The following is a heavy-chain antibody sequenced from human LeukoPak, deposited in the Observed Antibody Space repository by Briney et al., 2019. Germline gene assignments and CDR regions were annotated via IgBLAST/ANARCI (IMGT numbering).Heavy chain of an antibody. CDR2: INHSGST. V-gene: IGHV4-34*01. J-gene: IGHJ3*02. Sequence: SETLSLTCAVYGGSFSGYYWSWIRQPPGKGLEWIGEINHSGSTNYNPSLKSRVTISVDTSKNQLSLKLSSVTAADTAVYYCARLNYDFWSGYNTIDIWGQGTMVTVSS. CDR1: GGSFSGYY. D-gene: IGHD3-3*01. CDR3: ARLNYDFWSGYNTIDI.